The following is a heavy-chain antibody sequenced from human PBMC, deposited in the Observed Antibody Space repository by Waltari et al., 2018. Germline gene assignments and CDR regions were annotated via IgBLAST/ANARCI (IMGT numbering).Heavy chain of an antibody. CDR3: ARGVTMIVGSFDY. J-gene: IGHJ4*02. V-gene: IGHV4-39*01. Sequence: QLQLQESGPGLVKPSETLSLTCTVSGGSISSSRYYWGWIRQPPGKGLEWIGSIYYSGSTYYNPSLKSRVTISVDTSKNQFSLKLSSVTAADTAVYYCARGVTMIVGSFDYWGQGTLVTVSS. CDR2: IYYSGST. D-gene: IGHD3-22*01. CDR1: GGSISSSRYY.